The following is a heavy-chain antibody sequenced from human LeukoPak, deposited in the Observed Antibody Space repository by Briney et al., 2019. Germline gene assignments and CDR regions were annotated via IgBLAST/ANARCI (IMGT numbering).Heavy chain of an antibody. CDR2: IYSDNT. V-gene: IGHV3-53*01. J-gene: IGHJ4*02. CDR3: AREGYSGSYFDY. CDR1: GFTVSSNS. D-gene: IGHD1-26*01. Sequence: GGSLRLSCTVSGFTVSSNSMSWVRQAPGKGLEWVSFIYSDNTHYSDSVKGRFTVSRDNAKTSLYLQMNSLGAEDTAVYYCAREGYSGSYFDYWGQGILVTVSS.